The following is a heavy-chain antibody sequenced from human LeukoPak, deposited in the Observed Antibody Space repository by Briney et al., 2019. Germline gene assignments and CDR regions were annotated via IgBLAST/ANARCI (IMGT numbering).Heavy chain of an antibody. CDR3: ARDPEDYYGSGSPFDY. J-gene: IGHJ4*02. D-gene: IGHD3-10*01. CDR1: GDSVSSNSAA. V-gene: IGHV6-1*01. CDR2: AYCRSKWYN. Sequence: SQTLSLTCAISGDSVSSNSAAWNWIRQSPSRGLEWLGRAYCRSKWYNDHAVSVKSRITINPDTSKNQFSLQLNSVTPEDTAVYYCARDPEDYYGSGSPFDYWGQGTLVTVSS.